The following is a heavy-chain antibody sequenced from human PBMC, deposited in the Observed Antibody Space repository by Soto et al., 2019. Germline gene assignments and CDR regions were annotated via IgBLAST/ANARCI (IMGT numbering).Heavy chain of an antibody. J-gene: IGHJ6*02. CDR2: IYYSGST. Sequence: QVQLQESGPGLVKPSQTLSLTCTVSGGSISSGGYYWSWIRQHPGKGLEWIGYIYYSGSTYYNPSLKSRVTISEDTSKTQLSLKLSSVTAADTAVYYCARVQLGGMDVWVHGTTVTVSS. V-gene: IGHV4-31*03. D-gene: IGHD1-1*01. CDR3: ARVQLGGMDV. CDR1: GGSISSGGYY.